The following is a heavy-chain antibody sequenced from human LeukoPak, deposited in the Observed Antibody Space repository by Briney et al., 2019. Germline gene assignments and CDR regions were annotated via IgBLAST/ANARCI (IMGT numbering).Heavy chain of an antibody. CDR3: AREYCSSTSCNLGWFDP. D-gene: IGHD2-2*01. Sequence: GASVKVSCKASGGTFSSYAISWVRQAPGQGLEWMGGIIPVFGTANYAQKFQGRVTITTDESTSTAYMELSSLRSEDTAVYYCAREYCSSTSCNLGWFDPWGQGTLVTVSS. J-gene: IGHJ5*02. CDR1: GGTFSSYA. CDR2: IIPVFGTA. V-gene: IGHV1-69*05.